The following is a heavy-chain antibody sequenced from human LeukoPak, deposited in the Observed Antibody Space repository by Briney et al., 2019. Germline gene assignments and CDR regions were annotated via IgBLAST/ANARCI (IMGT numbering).Heavy chain of an antibody. D-gene: IGHD4-11*01. CDR1: GGTFSSYA. Sequence: ASEKVSCKASGGTFSSYAISWVRQAPGQGLEWMGGIIPIFGTANYAQKFQGRVTITADESTSTAYMELSSLRSEDTAVYYCASTVTTDYYYYYMDVWGKGTTVTVSS. CDR2: IIPIFGTA. CDR3: ASTVTTDYYYYYMDV. V-gene: IGHV1-69*13. J-gene: IGHJ6*03.